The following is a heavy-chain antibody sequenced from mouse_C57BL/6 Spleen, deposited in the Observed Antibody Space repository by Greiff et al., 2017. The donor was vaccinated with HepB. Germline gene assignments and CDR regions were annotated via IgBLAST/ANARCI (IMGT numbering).Heavy chain of an antibody. CDR2: IDPETGGT. CDR1: GYTFTDYE. V-gene: IGHV1-15*01. Sequence: QVQLKESGAELVRPGASVTLSCKASGYTFTDYEMHWVKQTPVHGLEWIGAIDPETGGTAYNQKFKGKAILTADKPSSTAYMELRSLTSEDSAVYYCTSARFTTEMDYAMDYWGQGTSVTVSS. CDR3: TSARFTTEMDYAMDY. D-gene: IGHD1-1*01. J-gene: IGHJ4*01.